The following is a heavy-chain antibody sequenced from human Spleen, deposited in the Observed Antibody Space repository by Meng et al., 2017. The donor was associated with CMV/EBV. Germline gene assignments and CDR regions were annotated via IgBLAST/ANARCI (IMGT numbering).Heavy chain of an antibody. V-gene: IGHV3-15*01. D-gene: IGHD1/OR15-1a*01. CDR1: GFTFSNAW. Sequence: SCAASGFTFSNAWMSWVRQAPGKGLEWVGRIKSKTDGGTTDYAAPVKGRFTISRDDSKNTLYLQMNSLKTADTAVYYCTTIRSITGTPWGQGTLVTVSS. J-gene: IGHJ5*02. CDR3: TTIRSITGTP. CDR2: IKSKTDGGTT.